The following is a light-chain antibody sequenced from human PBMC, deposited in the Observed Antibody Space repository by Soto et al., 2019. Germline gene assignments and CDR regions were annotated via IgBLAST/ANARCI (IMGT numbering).Light chain of an antibody. V-gene: IGLV2-14*01. CDR3: CCYTGINPRACV. CDR1: SGDIGSYNR. Sequence: QSALTQPASVSGSPGQSITISCTGTSGDIGSYNRVSWDQQHPGKAPKLIIYEATDRPSGLSNRFSASKSGNTGSLLSSGRQTEDEAEYYSCCYTGINPRACVFGTGTKLTVL. J-gene: IGLJ1*01. CDR2: EAT.